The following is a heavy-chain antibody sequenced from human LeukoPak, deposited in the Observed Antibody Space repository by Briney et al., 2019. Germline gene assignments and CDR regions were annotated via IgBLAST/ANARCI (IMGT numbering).Heavy chain of an antibody. CDR3: ARDGARVGPGY. CDR1: GYTFTSYG. J-gene: IGHJ4*02. CDR2: INPNSGGT. Sequence: ASVKVSCKASGYTFTSYGISWVRQAPGQGLEWMGWINPNSGGTNYAQKFQGRVTMTRDTSISTAYMELSRLRSDDTAVYYCARDGARVGPGYWGQGTLVTVSS. V-gene: IGHV1-2*02. D-gene: IGHD3-16*01.